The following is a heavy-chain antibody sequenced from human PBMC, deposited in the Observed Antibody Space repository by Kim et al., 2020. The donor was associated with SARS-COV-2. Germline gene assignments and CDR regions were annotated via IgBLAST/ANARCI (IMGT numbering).Heavy chain of an antibody. J-gene: IGHJ3*02. V-gene: IGHV4-39*01. CDR3: ARRSSGWSAFDI. D-gene: IGHD6-19*01. CDR2: IYYSGST. Sequence: SETLSLTCTVSGGSISSSSYYWGWIRQPPGKGLEWIGSIYYSGSTYYNPSLKSRVTISVDTSKNQFSLKLSSVTAADTAVYYCARRSSGWSAFDIWGQGTMVTVSS. CDR1: GGSISSSSYY.